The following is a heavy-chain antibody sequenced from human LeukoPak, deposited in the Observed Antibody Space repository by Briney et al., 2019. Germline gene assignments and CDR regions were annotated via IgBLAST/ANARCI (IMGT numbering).Heavy chain of an antibody. D-gene: IGHD3-16*01. Sequence: GGSLRLSCAASGFTFSSYGMHWVRQAPVKGLEWVAVIWDDGSKKYYADPVKGRFTISRDNSKNTVYLQMNSLRAEDTALYYCARDLGRGNTPFDYWGQGTLVTVSS. CDR1: GFTFSSYG. CDR2: IWDDGSKK. CDR3: ARDLGRGNTPFDY. V-gene: IGHV3-33*01. J-gene: IGHJ4*02.